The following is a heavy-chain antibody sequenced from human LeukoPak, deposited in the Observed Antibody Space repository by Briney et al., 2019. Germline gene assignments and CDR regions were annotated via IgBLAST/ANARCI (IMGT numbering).Heavy chain of an antibody. J-gene: IGHJ4*02. Sequence: PSETLSLTCAVSGGSISSYYWSWIRQPPGKGLEWIGYIYYSGSTNYNPSLKSRVTISVDTSKNQFSLKLSSVTAADTAVYYCARGPRQNSSFYVWGQGTLVTVSS. CDR3: ARGPRQNSSFYV. D-gene: IGHD6-19*01. CDR2: IYYSGST. CDR1: GGSISSYY. V-gene: IGHV4-59*01.